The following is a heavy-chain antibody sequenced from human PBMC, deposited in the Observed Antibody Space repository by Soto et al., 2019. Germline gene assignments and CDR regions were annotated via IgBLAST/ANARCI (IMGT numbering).Heavy chain of an antibody. CDR1: GGSFSGYY. Sequence: PSETLSLTCAVYGGSFSGYYWSWIRQPPGKGLEWIGEINHSGSTNYNPSLKSRVTISVDTSKNQFSLKLSSVTAADTAVYYCARDVSYGDPKGYWGQGTLVTVSS. J-gene: IGHJ4*02. CDR2: INHSGST. CDR3: ARDVSYGDPKGY. V-gene: IGHV4-34*01. D-gene: IGHD4-17*01.